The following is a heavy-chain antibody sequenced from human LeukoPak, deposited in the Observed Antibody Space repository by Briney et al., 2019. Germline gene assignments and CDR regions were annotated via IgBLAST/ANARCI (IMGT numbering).Heavy chain of an antibody. CDR1: GFSFSSYA. V-gene: IGHV3-23*01. Sequence: GGSQRLSCAASGFSFSSYAMSWVRQAPGKGLEWVSAISGSGGYTYYADSVKGRFTISRDNSKNTLYLQMNSLRAEDTAVYYCANGYCSGGSCYYYYMDVWGKGTTVTVSS. CDR3: ANGYCSGGSCYYYYMDV. CDR2: ISGSGGYT. J-gene: IGHJ6*03. D-gene: IGHD2-15*01.